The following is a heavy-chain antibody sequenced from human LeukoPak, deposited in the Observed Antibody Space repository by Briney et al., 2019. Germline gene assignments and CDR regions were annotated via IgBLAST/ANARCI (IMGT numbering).Heavy chain of an antibody. CDR2: IYTSGST. D-gene: IGHD5-12*01. V-gene: IGHV4-4*07. Sequence: PSETLSLTCTVSGGSISSYYWSWIRQPAGKGLEWIGRIYTSGSTNYNPSLKSRVTMSVDTSKNQFSLKLSSVTAEDTAVYYCARDGAVGSGNEFDHWGQGTLVTVSS. J-gene: IGHJ4*02. CDR1: GGSISSYY. CDR3: ARDGAVGSGNEFDH.